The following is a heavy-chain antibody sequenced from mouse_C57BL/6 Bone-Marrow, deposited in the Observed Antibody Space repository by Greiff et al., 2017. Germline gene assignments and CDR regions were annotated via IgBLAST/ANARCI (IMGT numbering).Heavy chain of an antibody. CDR1: GYTFTSYT. Sequence: QVQLQQSGAELARPGASVKMSCKASGYTFTSYTMHWVKQRPGQGLEWIGYINPSSAYTQYNQKFKDKATLTADKSSSPAYMQLSSLTSEDSAVYYCTRNGYPYWYFDVWGTGTTVTVSS. CDR3: TRNGYPYWYFDV. V-gene: IGHV1-4*01. J-gene: IGHJ1*03. CDR2: INPSSAYT. D-gene: IGHD2-2*01.